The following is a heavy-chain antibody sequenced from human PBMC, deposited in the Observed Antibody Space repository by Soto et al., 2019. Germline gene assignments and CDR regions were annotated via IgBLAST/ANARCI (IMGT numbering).Heavy chain of an antibody. J-gene: IGHJ4*02. Sequence: SVKVSCKASGGTFSSYAISWVRQAPGQGLEWMGGIIPIFGTANYAQKFQGRVTIIADESTSTAYMELSSLRSEDTAVYYCARTRLGCGGDCYFQTFDYWGQGTLVTVSS. CDR3: ARTRLGCGGDCYFQTFDY. CDR1: GGTFSSYA. D-gene: IGHD2-21*02. V-gene: IGHV1-69*13. CDR2: IIPIFGTA.